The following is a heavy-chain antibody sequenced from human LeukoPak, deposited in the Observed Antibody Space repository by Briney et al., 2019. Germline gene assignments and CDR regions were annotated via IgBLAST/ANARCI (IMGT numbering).Heavy chain of an antibody. CDR3: ARDRGIVVVVAANNWFDP. CDR1: GGTFSSYA. CDR2: IIPIFGTA. J-gene: IGHJ5*02. Sequence: SVKVSCKASGGTFSSYAISWVRQAPGQGLEWMGRIIPIFGTANYAQKFQGRVTITTDESTSTAYMELCSLRSEDTAVYYCARDRGIVVVVAANNWFDPWGQGTLVTVSS. V-gene: IGHV1-69*05. D-gene: IGHD2-15*01.